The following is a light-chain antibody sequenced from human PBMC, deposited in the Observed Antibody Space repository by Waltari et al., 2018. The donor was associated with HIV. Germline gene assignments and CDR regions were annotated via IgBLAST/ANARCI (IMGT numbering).Light chain of an antibody. CDR1: QSINSW. Sequence: DIQMTQSPSTLSASVGDRVTLTCRASQSINSWLAWYQQKPGKAPKLLIYKASSLESGVPSRVSGSESGTEFTLTISCLQPDDFATYYCQQYNTYPLTFGGGTRVEIK. CDR2: KAS. V-gene: IGKV1-5*03. J-gene: IGKJ4*01. CDR3: QQYNTYPLT.